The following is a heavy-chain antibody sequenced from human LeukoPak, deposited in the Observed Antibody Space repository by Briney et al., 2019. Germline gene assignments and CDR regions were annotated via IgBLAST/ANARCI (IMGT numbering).Heavy chain of an antibody. CDR1: GYSISSGYY. V-gene: IGHV4-38-2*02. D-gene: IGHD3-9*01. CDR2: IYHSGST. Sequence: PSETLSLTCTVSGYSISSGYYWGWIRQPPGKGLEWIGSIYHSGSTYYNPSLKSRVTISVDTSKNQFSLKLSSVTAADTAVYYCARDNYDILTGTHSDYWAREPWSPSPQ. J-gene: IGHJ4*02. CDR3: ARDNYDILTGTHSDY.